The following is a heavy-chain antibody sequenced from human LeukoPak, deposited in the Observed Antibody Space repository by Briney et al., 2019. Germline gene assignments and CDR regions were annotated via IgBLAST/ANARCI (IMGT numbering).Heavy chain of an antibody. CDR2: IMYDGSNK. D-gene: IGHD4-23*01. J-gene: IGHJ3*02. V-gene: IGHV3-33*01. CDR1: GFTFSNYG. CDR3: ARDGGYGGNPNDAFDM. Sequence: GRSLRLSCAASGFTFSNYGMHWVRQAPGKGLEWVAIIMYDGSNKYYADSVKGRFTISRDNSKNTLYLQMNSLRAEDTAVYYCARDGGYGGNPNDAFDMWGQGTMVTVPS.